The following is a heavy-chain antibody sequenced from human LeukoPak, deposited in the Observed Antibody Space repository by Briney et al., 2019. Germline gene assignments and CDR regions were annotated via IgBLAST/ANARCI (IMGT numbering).Heavy chain of an antibody. CDR1: GDSISSSSYY. V-gene: IGHV4-39*07. CDR2: IYYSGST. CDR3: ARVGGYYDSSGYSEDYYYYMDV. J-gene: IGHJ6*03. D-gene: IGHD3-22*01. Sequence: SETLSLTCTVSGDSISSSSYYWGWIRQPPGKGLEWIGTIYYSGSTYYNPSLKSRVTISVDTSKNQFSLKLSSVTAADTAVYYCARVGGYYDSSGYSEDYYYYMDVWGKGTTVTISS.